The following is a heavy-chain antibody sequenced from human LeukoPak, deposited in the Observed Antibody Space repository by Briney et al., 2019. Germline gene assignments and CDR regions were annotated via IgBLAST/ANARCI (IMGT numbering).Heavy chain of an antibody. CDR1: GGSSIGSGGYS. D-gene: IGHD4-17*01. CDR2: FYHRA. J-gene: IGHJ4*02. CDR3: VREGEYGEDYY. Sequence: TSETLSLTCTVSGGSSIGSGGYSWTWIRQHPEKGLEWIGYFYHRASYNPSLKSRVTISVDTSKNQFSLSLASVTAADTAVYYCVREGEYGEDYYWGQGAQVIVST. V-gene: IGHV4-31*03.